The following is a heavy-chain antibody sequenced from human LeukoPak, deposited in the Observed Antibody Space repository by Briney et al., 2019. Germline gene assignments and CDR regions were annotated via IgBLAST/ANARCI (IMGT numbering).Heavy chain of an antibody. V-gene: IGHV3-48*03. CDR3: ARDDRLLRFLH. CDR1: GFTFSSYE. D-gene: IGHD3-16*01. J-gene: IGHJ4*02. CDR2: ISSSGSTI. Sequence: GGSLRLSCAASGFTFSSYEMNWVRQAPGKGLEWVSYISSSGSTIYYADSVKGRFTISRDNAKNSLYLQMNSLRAEDTAVYYCARDDRLLRFLHWGQGTLVTVSS.